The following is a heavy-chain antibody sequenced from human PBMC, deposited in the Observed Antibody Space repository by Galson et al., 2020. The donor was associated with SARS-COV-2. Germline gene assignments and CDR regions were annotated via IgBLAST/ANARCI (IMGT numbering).Heavy chain of an antibody. CDR3: AKGSLGRTTVTLINYYYYGMDV. Sequence: GGSLRLSCAASGFTFSSYAMSWVRQAPGKGLEWVSAISGSGGSTYYADSVKGRFTISRDNSKNTLYLQMNSLRAEDTAVYYCAKGSLGRTTVTLINYYYYGMDVWGQGTTVTVSS. CDR1: GFTFSSYA. D-gene: IGHD4-4*01. J-gene: IGHJ6*02. CDR2: ISGSGGST. V-gene: IGHV3-23*01.